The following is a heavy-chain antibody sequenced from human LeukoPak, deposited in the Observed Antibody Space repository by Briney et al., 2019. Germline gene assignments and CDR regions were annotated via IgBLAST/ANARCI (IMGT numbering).Heavy chain of an antibody. V-gene: IGHV1-2*02. CDR1: GYTFTGYY. J-gene: IGHJ5*02. Sequence: ASVKVSCKASGYTFTGYYMHWVRQAPGQGLEWMGWINPNSGGTNYAQKFQGRVTMTRDTSLSTAYMELSRLRADDTAVYYCGRDSGFWSGYSRYNWFDPWGQGTLVTVSS. CDR2: INPNSGGT. CDR3: GRDSGFWSGYSRYNWFDP. D-gene: IGHD3-3*01.